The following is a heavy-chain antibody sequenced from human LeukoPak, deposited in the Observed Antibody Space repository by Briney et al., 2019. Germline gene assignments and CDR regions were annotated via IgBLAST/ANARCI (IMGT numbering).Heavy chain of an antibody. D-gene: IGHD3-10*01. CDR3: ARGIYYYGSGSYYNVPFDY. V-gene: IGHV1-3*01. Sequence: GSVKVSCKASGYTFTSYAMHWVRQAPGQRLEWMGWINAGNGNTKYSQKFQGRVTITRDTSASTAYMELSSLRSEDTAVYYSARGIYYYGSGSYYNVPFDYWGQGTLVTVSS. CDR2: INAGNGNT. J-gene: IGHJ4*02. CDR1: GYTFTSYA.